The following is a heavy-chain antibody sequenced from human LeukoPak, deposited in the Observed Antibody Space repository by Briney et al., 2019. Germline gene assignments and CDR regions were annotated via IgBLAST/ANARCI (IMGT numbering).Heavy chain of an antibody. D-gene: IGHD2-2*01. CDR1: GFTLSNYA. V-gene: IGHV3-23*01. Sequence: GGSLRLSCAASGFTLSNYAMSWVRQAPGKGLEWVSAISGSGGSTYYADSVKGRFTISRDNSKNTLYLQMNSLRAEDTAVYYCAKEQYQLPDGWFDPWGQGTLVTVSS. CDR2: ISGSGGST. CDR3: AKEQYQLPDGWFDP. J-gene: IGHJ5*02.